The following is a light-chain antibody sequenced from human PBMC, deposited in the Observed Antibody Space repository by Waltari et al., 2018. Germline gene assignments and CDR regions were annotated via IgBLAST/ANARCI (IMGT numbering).Light chain of an antibody. CDR3: SSRDTSGDHWV. V-gene: IGLV3-19*01. CDR1: SLSTYY. Sequence: SSELTQDPAVSVALGQTVRITCQGDSLSTYYATWYQQRPRQAPILVIYPRNSRPSGIPDRFSGSSSGKPASLTITGAQAEDEADYYFSSRDTSGDHWVFGGGTKLTVL. J-gene: IGLJ3*02. CDR2: PRN.